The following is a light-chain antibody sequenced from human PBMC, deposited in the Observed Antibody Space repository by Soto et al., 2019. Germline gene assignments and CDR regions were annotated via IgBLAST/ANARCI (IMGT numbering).Light chain of an antibody. J-gene: IGKJ1*01. V-gene: IGKV1-5*01. CDR2: DAS. Sequence: QMTQSPSTLSASVGDRVTLTCRASQSINAWLAWYQQKPGKAPKLLTYDASSLQSGVPSRFSGSGSGTEFTLTISGLQPDDFATYYCQHYNIYSPWTFGQGTKVDIK. CDR3: QHYNIYSPWT. CDR1: QSINAW.